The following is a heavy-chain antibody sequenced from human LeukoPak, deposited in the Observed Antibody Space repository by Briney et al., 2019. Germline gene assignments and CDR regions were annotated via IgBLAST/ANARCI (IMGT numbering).Heavy chain of an antibody. Sequence: GSLRLSCAASGFTFSSYSMNWVRQAPGKGLEWVSSISSSSSYIYYADSVKGRFTISRDNAKNSLYLQMNSLRAEDTAVYYCARRWLPQGIGFDYWGQGTLVTVSS. CDR1: GFTFSSYS. CDR3: ARRWLPQGIGFDY. J-gene: IGHJ4*02. CDR2: ISSSSSYI. V-gene: IGHV3-21*01. D-gene: IGHD5-12*01.